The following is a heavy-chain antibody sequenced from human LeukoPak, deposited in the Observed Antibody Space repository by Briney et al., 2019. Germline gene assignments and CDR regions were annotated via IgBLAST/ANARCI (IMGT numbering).Heavy chain of an antibody. V-gene: IGHV5-51*01. Sequence: PGESLKIPCKGSGYIFTNYWIGWVRQMPGKGLEWMGIIYPGDANTRYSPSFQGQVTISADKSISTAYLQWSSLKASDTAMYYCVRQAATGNPFGYWGQGTLVTVSS. D-gene: IGHD6-13*01. CDR2: IYPGDANT. CDR3: VRQAATGNPFGY. CDR1: GYIFTNYW. J-gene: IGHJ4*02.